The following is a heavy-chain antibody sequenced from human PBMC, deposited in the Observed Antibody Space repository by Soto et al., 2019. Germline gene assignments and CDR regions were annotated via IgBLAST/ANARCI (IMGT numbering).Heavy chain of an antibody. CDR2: ISAYNGNT. D-gene: IGHD5-18*01. V-gene: IGHV1-18*01. J-gene: IGHJ4*02. CDR3: ASSLLVGYGLEGESD. CDR1: GYTFTSYG. Sequence: ASVKVSCKASGYTFTSYGISWVRQAPGLGLEWMGWISAYNGNTNYAQKLQGRVTMTTDTSTSTAYMELRSLRSDDTAVYYCASSLLVGYGLEGESDWGQGTLVPVAS.